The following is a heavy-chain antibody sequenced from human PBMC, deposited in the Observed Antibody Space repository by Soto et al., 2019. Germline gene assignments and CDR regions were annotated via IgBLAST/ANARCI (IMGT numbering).Heavy chain of an antibody. CDR2: IYYSGST. J-gene: IGHJ4*02. V-gene: IGHV4-59*01. D-gene: IGHD1-1*01. CDR3: ASLSYRRQPTDY. Sequence: NPSETLSLTCTVSGGSISSYYWSWIRQPPGKGLEWIGYIYYSGSTNYNPSLKSRVTISVDTSKNQFSLKLSSVTAADTAVYYCASLSYRRQPTDYWGQGTLVTVSS. CDR1: GGSISSYY.